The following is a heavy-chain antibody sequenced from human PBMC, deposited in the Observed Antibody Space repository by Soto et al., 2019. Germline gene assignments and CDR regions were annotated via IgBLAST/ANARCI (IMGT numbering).Heavy chain of an antibody. Sequence: EVQLVESGGGLVKPGGSLRLSCAASGFTFSNAWLSWVRQAPGKGLEWVGHIKTTTDGGTTDYAAPVKGRFTISRDDSQNPLYLKRGGLNTGGTAVFFCGPHPGGGGYWGQGTLVTVSS. D-gene: IGHD3-10*01. CDR2: IKTTTDGGTT. J-gene: IGHJ4*02. CDR3: GPHPGGGGY. CDR1: GFTFSNAW. V-gene: IGHV3-15*01.